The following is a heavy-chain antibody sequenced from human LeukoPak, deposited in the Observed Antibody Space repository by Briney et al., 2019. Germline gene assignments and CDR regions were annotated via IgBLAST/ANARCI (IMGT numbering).Heavy chain of an antibody. D-gene: IGHD1-26*01. CDR1: GGSFSGYY. Sequence: PSETLSLTCAVYGGSFSGYYWSWIRQPPGKGLEWIGEINHSGSTYYNPSLKSRVTISVDTSKNKFSLKLNSVTAADTAVYYCARPAYRGSYYDAFDIWGQGTMVTVSS. CDR2: INHSGST. V-gene: IGHV4-34*01. CDR3: ARPAYRGSYYDAFDI. J-gene: IGHJ3*02.